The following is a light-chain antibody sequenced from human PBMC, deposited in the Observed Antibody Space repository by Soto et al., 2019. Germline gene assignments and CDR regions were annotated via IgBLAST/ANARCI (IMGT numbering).Light chain of an antibody. CDR1: QGISSS. Sequence: DIQLTQSPSFLSASVGDRVTITCRASQGISSSLAWYQQKPGEAPKLLIYAASTLQSGVPSRFSGSGSGTEFTLTISSLQPDDFATYYCQHYGSYSEAFGQGTKVDIK. V-gene: IGKV1-9*01. CDR2: AAS. J-gene: IGKJ1*01. CDR3: QHYGSYSEA.